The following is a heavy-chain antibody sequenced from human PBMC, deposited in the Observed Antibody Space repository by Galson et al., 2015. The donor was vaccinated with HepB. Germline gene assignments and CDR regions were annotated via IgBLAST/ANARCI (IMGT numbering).Heavy chain of an antibody. V-gene: IGHV1-18*04. CDR3: ARARYSTSPLDY. CDR1: NYISTNFG. J-gene: IGHJ4*02. Sequence: SVKVSCKASNYISTNFGITWVRQAPGQGPEWMGWISGYNDYKDYAQKFQDRVTMTTDTSTSTAYMVLTSLTYDDTAVYYCARARYSTSPLDYWGQGALVTVSS. CDR2: ISGYNDYK. D-gene: IGHD2-2*01.